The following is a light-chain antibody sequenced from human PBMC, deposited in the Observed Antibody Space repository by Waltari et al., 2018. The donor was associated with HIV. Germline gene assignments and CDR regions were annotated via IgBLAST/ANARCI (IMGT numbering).Light chain of an antibody. Sequence: DIQITQSPSTLSASVGDRVTITCRTSQSISSWLAWYQQKPGKAPNLLIYKASSLESGVPSRLSGSGSGTEFTITISSLQPDDFATYYCQQYDNYSYTFGQGTKLEIK. CDR2: KAS. CDR1: QSISSW. CDR3: QQYDNYSYT. J-gene: IGKJ2*01. V-gene: IGKV1-5*03.